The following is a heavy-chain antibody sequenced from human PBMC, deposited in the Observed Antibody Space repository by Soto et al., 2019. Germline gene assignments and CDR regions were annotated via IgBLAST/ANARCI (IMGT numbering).Heavy chain of an antibody. Sequence: SETLSLTCAVSGGSFRGFYWTWIRQSPGKGLEWLGDINHSGSTNYNPSLKSRVTISVDTSKNQFSLKLSSVTAADTAVYYCARVGTYDYVWGSYRYTRGSYYFDYWGQGTLVTVSS. CDR2: INHSGST. CDR1: GGSFRGFY. J-gene: IGHJ4*02. D-gene: IGHD3-16*02. V-gene: IGHV4-34*01. CDR3: ARVGTYDYVWGSYRYTRGSYYFDY.